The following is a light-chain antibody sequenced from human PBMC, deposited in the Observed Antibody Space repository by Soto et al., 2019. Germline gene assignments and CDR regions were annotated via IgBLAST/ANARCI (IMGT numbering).Light chain of an antibody. V-gene: IGKV1-5*01. CDR3: QPYNSDSRT. Sequence: DIQMTQSPSTLSASVGDRVTITCRASQSIGSWLAWYQQKPGKAPKLLIYDVSSLESGVPSRFSGSESGADFTLTISSLQPDDFATYYCQPYNSDSRTFGQGTKVDIK. CDR2: DVS. J-gene: IGKJ1*01. CDR1: QSIGSW.